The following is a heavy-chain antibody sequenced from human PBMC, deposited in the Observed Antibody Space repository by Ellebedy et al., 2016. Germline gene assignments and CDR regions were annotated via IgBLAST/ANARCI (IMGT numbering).Heavy chain of an antibody. V-gene: IGHV1-18*01. CDR2: ISAYNGKT. CDR1: GYTFSDYG. J-gene: IGHJ6*02. D-gene: IGHD4-17*01. CDR3: ARDVPTNDYGDYDYYVMDV. Sequence: ASVKVSCXASGYTFSDYGITWVRQAPEQGLEWMGWISAYNGKTDYAQKFQGRILLTRDTSTRTAYMELANLRFDDTAVYYCARDVPTNDYGDYDYYVMDVWGQGTSVAVSS.